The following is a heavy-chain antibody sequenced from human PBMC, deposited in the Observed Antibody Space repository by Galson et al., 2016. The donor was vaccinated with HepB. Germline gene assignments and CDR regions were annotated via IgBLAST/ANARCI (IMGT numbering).Heavy chain of an antibody. Sequence: SLRLSCAASGFTFNTYAMHWVRQAPGKGLEWVALLSYDGTDKYYADSVKGRFTISRDNSNNTMYVQMNSLRADDTAVYYCVRDKSSWNLGKFYYYGLDVWGHGTRVTVSS. CDR2: LSYDGTDK. V-gene: IGHV3-30*04. CDR1: GFTFNTYA. D-gene: IGHD2-15*01. CDR3: VRDKSSWNLGKFYYYGLDV. J-gene: IGHJ6*02.